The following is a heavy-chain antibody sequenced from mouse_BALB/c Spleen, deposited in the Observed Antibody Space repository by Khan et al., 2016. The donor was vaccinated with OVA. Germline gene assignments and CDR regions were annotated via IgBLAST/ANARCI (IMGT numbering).Heavy chain of an antibody. CDR3: TRSQGNYLFAY. J-gene: IGHJ3*01. CDR2: INTYTGEP. D-gene: IGHD2-1*01. Sequence: QIQLVQSGPELKKPGETVKISCKASGYTLTNYGMNWVKQAPGKGLKWMGWINTYTGEPTYADDFKGRFAFSLETSASTAYLQIINLKNEDTATXFCTRSQGNYLFAYWGQGTLVTVSA. CDR1: GYTLTNYG. V-gene: IGHV9-3-1*01.